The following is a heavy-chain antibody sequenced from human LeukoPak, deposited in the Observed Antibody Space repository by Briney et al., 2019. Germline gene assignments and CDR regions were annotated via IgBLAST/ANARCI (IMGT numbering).Heavy chain of an antibody. J-gene: IGHJ5*02. CDR2: INPNSGGT. CDR3: ARESSIPAAGTVGNWFDP. D-gene: IGHD6-13*01. CDR1: GYTFTGHY. V-gene: IGHV1-2*02. Sequence: EASVKVSSKASGYTFTGHYIHWVRQAPGQGLEWMGWINPNSGGTNYAQKFQGRVTMTRDTSISTAYMDLSGLTSDDTAVYYCARESSIPAAGTVGNWFDPWGQGTLVAVSS.